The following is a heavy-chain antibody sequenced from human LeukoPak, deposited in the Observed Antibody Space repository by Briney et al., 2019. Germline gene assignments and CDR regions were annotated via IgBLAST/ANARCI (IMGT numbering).Heavy chain of an antibody. CDR2: INTNTGNP. CDR3: ARGYYDFWSGYGPNYYGMDV. V-gene: IGHV7-4-1*02. D-gene: IGHD3-3*01. Sequence: ASVKVSCKASGYTFTSYAMNWVRQAPGQGHEWMGWINTNTGNPTYAQGFTGRFVFSLDTSVSTAYLQISSLKAEDTAVYYCARGYYDFWSGYGPNYYGMDVWGQGTTVTVSS. J-gene: IGHJ6*02. CDR1: GYTFTSYA.